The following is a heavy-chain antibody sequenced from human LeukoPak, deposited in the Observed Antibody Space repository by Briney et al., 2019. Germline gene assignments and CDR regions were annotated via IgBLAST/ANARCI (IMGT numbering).Heavy chain of an antibody. CDR2: IYYSGST. V-gene: IGHV4-59*01. J-gene: IGHJ3*02. CDR3: ARAFAYGDLLIMSRNDAFDI. Sequence: SETPSLSCTVSGGSISSYYWSWIRQPPGKGLEWIGYIYYSGSTNYDPSLKSRVTISVDTSKNQFSLKLSSVTAADTAVYYCARAFAYGDLLIMSRNDAFDIWGQGTMVTVSS. D-gene: IGHD4-17*01. CDR1: GGSISSYY.